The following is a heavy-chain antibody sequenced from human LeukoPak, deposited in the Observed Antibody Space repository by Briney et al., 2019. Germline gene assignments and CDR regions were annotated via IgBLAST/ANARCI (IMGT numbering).Heavy chain of an antibody. CDR2: IYRGGST. Sequence: GGSLRLSCAASGFTLSSNYMSWVRQAPGKGLEWVSVIYRGGSTYYAESVKGRFTISRDNSKNTLYLQMNSLRAEDTAVYHCARAGWGNYYYGMDVWGQGTTVTVSS. D-gene: IGHD1-14*01. CDR3: ARAGWGNYYYGMDV. V-gene: IGHV3-66*01. J-gene: IGHJ6*02. CDR1: GFTLSSNY.